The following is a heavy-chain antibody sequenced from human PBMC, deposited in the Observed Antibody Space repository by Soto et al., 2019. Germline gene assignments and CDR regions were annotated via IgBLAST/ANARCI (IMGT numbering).Heavy chain of an antibody. D-gene: IGHD6-13*01. CDR1: GFAFSTYA. J-gene: IGHJ6*02. CDR2: ISGSGGSS. CDR3: AKVTKRAAAGRYEYYKYGMDV. V-gene: IGHV3-23*01. Sequence: GGSLRLSCAAAGFAFSTYAMTWVRQAPGKGLEWVSVISGSGGSSYYAASVKGRFTISRDNSKNTLFLQMNGLRAEDTAVYYCAKVTKRAAAGRYEYYKYGMDVWGPGTTVTVSS.